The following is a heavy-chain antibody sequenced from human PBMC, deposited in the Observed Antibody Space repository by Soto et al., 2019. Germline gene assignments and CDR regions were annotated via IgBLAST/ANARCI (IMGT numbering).Heavy chain of an antibody. V-gene: IGHV4-30-4*01. CDR2: IYYSGST. CDR1: GGSISSGDYY. J-gene: IGHJ4*02. CDR3: ARDKPYYSDSSGPMYYFDY. D-gene: IGHD3-22*01. Sequence: SETLSLTCTVSGGSISSGDYYWSWIRQPPGKGLEWIGYIYYSGSTYYNPSLKSRGTISVDKSKTQFSLKLRSVTAADTAVYYCARDKPYYSDSSGPMYYFDYWGQGTLVTVYS.